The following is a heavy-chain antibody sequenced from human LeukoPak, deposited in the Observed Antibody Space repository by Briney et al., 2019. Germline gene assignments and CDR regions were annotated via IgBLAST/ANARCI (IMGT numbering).Heavy chain of an antibody. D-gene: IGHD3-10*01. CDR2: ISLSSTYT. Sequence: PGGSLRLSCAASGFTFSDYHMSWIRQAPGKGLEWVSYISLSSTYTNYADSVKGRFTISRDNAKNLLYLQMNSLGVEDTAVYYCARDGWFGELDKDHFDYWGQGILVTVSS. J-gene: IGHJ4*02. CDR3: ARDGWFGELDKDHFDY. CDR1: GFTFSDYH. V-gene: IGHV3-11*06.